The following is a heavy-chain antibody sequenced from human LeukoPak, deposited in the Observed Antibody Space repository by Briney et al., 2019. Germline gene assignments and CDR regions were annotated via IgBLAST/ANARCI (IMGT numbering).Heavy chain of an antibody. CDR3: ARRAGAYSHPYDY. CDR1: GFTFSDYG. Sequence: GGSLRLSCAASGFTFSDYGMNWVRQAPGKGLEWLSHISSTSITIKYADSVKGRFTISRDNSKNTLYLQMNSLRAEDTAVYYCARRAGAYSHPYDYWGQGTLVTVSS. V-gene: IGHV3-48*01. J-gene: IGHJ4*02. D-gene: IGHD4/OR15-4a*01. CDR2: ISSTSITI.